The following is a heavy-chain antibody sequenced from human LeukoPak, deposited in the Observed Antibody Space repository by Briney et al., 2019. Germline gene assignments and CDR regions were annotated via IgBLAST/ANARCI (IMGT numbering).Heavy chain of an antibody. CDR2: LYYSGST. J-gene: IGHJ4*02. D-gene: IGHD2-2*01. V-gene: IGHV4-39*07. Sequence: SETLSLTCTVSGGSISSSDYYWGWIRQPPGKGLEWIGSLYYSGSTYYNPSLKSRLTISIDTSKNQFSLRLSSVTAADTAVYYCAREGGVPEASPFDSWGQGTLVTVSS. CDR1: GGSISSSDYY. CDR3: AREGGVPEASPFDS.